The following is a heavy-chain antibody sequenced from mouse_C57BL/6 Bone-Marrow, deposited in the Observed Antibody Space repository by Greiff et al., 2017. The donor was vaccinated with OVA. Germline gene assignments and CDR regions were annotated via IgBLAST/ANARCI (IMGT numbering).Heavy chain of an antibody. J-gene: IGHJ1*03. CDR3: ARNEGVYYGSSYWYFDV. CDR1: GFSLTSYG. V-gene: IGHV2-2*01. Sequence: VKVVESGPGLVQPSQSLSITCTVSGFSLTSYGVHWVRQSPGKGLEWLGVIWSGGSTDYNAAFISRLSISKDNSKSQVFFKMNSLQADDTAIYYCARNEGVYYGSSYWYFDVWGTGTTVTVSS. CDR2: IWSGGST. D-gene: IGHD1-1*01.